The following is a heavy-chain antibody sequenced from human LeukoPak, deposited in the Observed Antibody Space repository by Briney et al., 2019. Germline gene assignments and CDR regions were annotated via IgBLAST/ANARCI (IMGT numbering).Heavy chain of an antibody. CDR1: GYTFTGYY. V-gene: IGHV1-2*02. J-gene: IGHJ1*01. Sequence: ASVKVSCKASGYTFTGYYIHWVRQAPGQGLEWMGCINPNSGGTNYAQKFQGRVTMTRDTSISTAYMELSRLRSDDTAVYCCARGNSAEYFQHWGQGTLVTVSS. CDR2: INPNSGGT. CDR3: ARGNSAEYFQH.